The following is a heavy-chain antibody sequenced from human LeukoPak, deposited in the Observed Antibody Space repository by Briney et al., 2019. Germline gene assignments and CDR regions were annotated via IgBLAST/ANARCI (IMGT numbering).Heavy chain of an antibody. CDR1: GFTFSSFA. J-gene: IGHJ4*02. D-gene: IGHD6-13*01. CDR2: ISASGGFT. CDR3: ANRYSSSRYFDY. Sequence: PGGSLRLSCAASGFTFSSFAMSWVRQAPGKGLEWVSAISASGGFTYYADSVKGRFTISRDNSKKTLYLQMNKLRADDTAVYYCANRYSSSRYFDYWGQGTLVTVSS. V-gene: IGHV3-23*01.